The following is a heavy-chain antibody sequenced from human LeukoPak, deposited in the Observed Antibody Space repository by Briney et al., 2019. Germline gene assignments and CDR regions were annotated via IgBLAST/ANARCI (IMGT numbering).Heavy chain of an antibody. V-gene: IGHV4-4*07. Sequence: SETLSLTCTVSGGSISSYYWSWIRQPAGKGLEWIGRIYTSGSTNYNPSLKSRVTMSEDTSKNQFSLKLSSVTAADTVVYYCAREIGSLTYYYYYYYMDVWGKGTTVTVSS. CDR2: IYTSGST. J-gene: IGHJ6*03. D-gene: IGHD6-25*01. CDR1: GGSISSYY. CDR3: AREIGSLTYYYYYYYMDV.